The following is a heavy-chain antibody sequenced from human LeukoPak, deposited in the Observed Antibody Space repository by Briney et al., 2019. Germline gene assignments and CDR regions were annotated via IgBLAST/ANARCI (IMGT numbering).Heavy chain of an antibody. CDR1: GFTLRFYA. Sequence: GGSLRLSCAGSGFTLRFYAMTWVRQAPGKGLEWVSGITGDASVTYDADSVKGRFNISRDNSKNTLYLQLNSLRVEDTAVHYCAKAYSTSLYGDAFHIWSQGTMVTVSP. CDR2: ITGDASVT. V-gene: IGHV3-23*01. CDR3: AKAYSTSLYGDAFHI. D-gene: IGHD6-13*01. J-gene: IGHJ3*02.